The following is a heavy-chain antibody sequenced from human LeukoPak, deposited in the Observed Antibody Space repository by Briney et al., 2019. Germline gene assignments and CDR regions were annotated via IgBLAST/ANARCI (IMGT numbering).Heavy chain of an antibody. CDR3: ARVNFWSGYYRVLGTDY. D-gene: IGHD3-3*01. CDR1: GFTFSSYS. J-gene: IGHJ4*02. Sequence: GGSLRLSCAASGFTFSSYSMNWVRQAPGKGLEWVSSISSSSSYIYYADSVKGRFTISRDNAKNSLYLQMHSLRAEDTAVYYCARVNFWSGYYRVLGTDYWGQGTLVTVSS. CDR2: ISSSSSYI. V-gene: IGHV3-21*01.